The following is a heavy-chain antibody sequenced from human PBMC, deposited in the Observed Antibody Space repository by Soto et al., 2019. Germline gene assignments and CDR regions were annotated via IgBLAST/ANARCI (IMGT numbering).Heavy chain of an antibody. D-gene: IGHD2-21*02. CDR1: GGSISSGGSS. Sequence: PSETMSLTCAVSGGSISSGGSSWSWIRQPPGKGLEWIGYIYYSGSTYYNPSLKSRVTISVDTSKNQFSLKLSSVTAADTAVYYCARVCGGDCHNAFDIWGQGTMVTVS. CDR2: IYYSGST. J-gene: IGHJ3*02. V-gene: IGHV4-31*11. CDR3: ARVCGGDCHNAFDI.